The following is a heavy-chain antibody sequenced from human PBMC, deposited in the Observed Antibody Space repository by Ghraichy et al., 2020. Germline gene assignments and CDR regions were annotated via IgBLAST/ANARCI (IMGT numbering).Heavy chain of an antibody. V-gene: IGHV3-23*01. D-gene: IGHD2-2*02. Sequence: GGSLRLSCAASGFTFSSYAMSWVRQAPGKGLEWVSAISGSGGSTYYADSVKGRFTISRDNSKNTLYLQMNSLRAEDTAVYYCAKVVVPAAIHLSYYYYGMDVWGQGTTVTVSS. CDR3: AKVVVPAAIHLSYYYYGMDV. CDR2: ISGSGGST. CDR1: GFTFSSYA. J-gene: IGHJ6*02.